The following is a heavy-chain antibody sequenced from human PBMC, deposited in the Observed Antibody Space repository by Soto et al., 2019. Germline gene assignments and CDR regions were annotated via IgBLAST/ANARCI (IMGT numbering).Heavy chain of an antibody. CDR3: ARALITMIVVVPHAFDI. V-gene: IGHV3-30*03. D-gene: IGHD3-22*01. J-gene: IGHJ3*02. CDR1: GFTFSNYG. CDR2: ISYDGSNK. Sequence: QVQLVESGGGVVQPGRSLRLSCVASGFTFSNYGMHWVRQAPGKGLEWVAVISYDGSNKYYADSVKGRFTISRDNSKNTLYLQMNSLRAEDTAVYYCARALITMIVVVPHAFDIWGQGTMVTVSS.